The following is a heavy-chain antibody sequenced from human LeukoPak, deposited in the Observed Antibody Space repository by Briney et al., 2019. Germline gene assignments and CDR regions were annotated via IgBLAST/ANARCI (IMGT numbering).Heavy chain of an antibody. Sequence: GGSLRLSSAASGFTFSSYSINSVRQAPGKGLERVSSIISSSSYIYYADSVKGRFTISRDNAKNSLYLQMNSLRAEDTAVYYCARVVLGSSWSYYYGMDVWGQGTTVTVSS. CDR2: IISSSSYI. V-gene: IGHV3-21*01. D-gene: IGHD6-13*01. J-gene: IGHJ6*02. CDR3: ARVVLGSSWSYYYGMDV. CDR1: GFTFSSYS.